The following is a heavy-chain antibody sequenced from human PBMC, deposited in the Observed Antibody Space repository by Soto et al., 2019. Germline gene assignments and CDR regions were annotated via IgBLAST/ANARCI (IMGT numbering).Heavy chain of an antibody. Sequence: GGSLRLSCAASGFTFHNYWMGWVRQTPDKGLEWVANIKPDGSDKYYVDSVKGRFTISRDNAKNSLYLQMNSLRAEDTAVYYCARENYFDYWGPGTLVTVSS. CDR1: GFTFHNYW. CDR3: ARENYFDY. J-gene: IGHJ4*02. V-gene: IGHV3-7*01. CDR2: IKPDGSDK.